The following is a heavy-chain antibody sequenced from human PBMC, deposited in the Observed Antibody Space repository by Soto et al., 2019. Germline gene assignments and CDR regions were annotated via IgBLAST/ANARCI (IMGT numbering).Heavy chain of an antibody. D-gene: IGHD6-6*01. Sequence: TLSLTCTVSGGSISSSSYYWGWIRQPPGKGLEWIGSIYYSGSTYYNPSLKSRVTISVDTSKNQFSLKLSSVTAADTAVYYCARQFDSSSFRRDIYYYYYGMDVWGQGTTVTVSS. CDR1: GGSISSSSYY. J-gene: IGHJ6*02. CDR2: IYYSGST. CDR3: ARQFDSSSFRRDIYYYYYGMDV. V-gene: IGHV4-39*01.